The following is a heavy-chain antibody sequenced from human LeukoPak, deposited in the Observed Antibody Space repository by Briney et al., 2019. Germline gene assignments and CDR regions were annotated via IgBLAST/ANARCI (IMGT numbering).Heavy chain of an antibody. CDR3: ARDRTTVTLFDN. J-gene: IGHJ4*02. CDR2: ISTDVAVT. Sequence: GGSLRLSCAASGFTFTSVWMHWFRQAPGRGLVWISRISTDVAVTGYADSVKGRFTISRDNAKNTLYLQMNSLRAEDTAVYYCARDRTTVTLFDNWGQGALVTVSS. V-gene: IGHV3-74*01. CDR1: GFTFTSVW. D-gene: IGHD4-17*01.